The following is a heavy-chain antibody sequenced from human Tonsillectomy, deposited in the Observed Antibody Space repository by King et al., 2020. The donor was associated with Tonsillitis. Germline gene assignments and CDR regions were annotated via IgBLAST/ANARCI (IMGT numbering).Heavy chain of an antibody. Sequence: QLVQSGGGVVQPGRSLRLSCAASGFTFSSYVMHWVRQAPGKGLEWVAVISYDGSNKYYADSVKGRFTISRDNSKNTLYLQMNSLRAEDTAVYYCARDWGALRPTYYMGVWGKGTTVTVSS. J-gene: IGHJ6*03. D-gene: IGHD3-16*01. CDR2: ISYDGSNK. CDR1: GFTFSSYV. CDR3: ARDWGALRPTYYMGV. V-gene: IGHV3-30-3*01.